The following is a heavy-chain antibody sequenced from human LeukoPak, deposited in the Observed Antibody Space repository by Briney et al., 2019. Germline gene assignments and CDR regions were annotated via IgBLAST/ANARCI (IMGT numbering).Heavy chain of an antibody. CDR2: INPNSGGT. D-gene: IGHD2-2*01. Sequence: ASVKVSCKASGYTFTGYYMHRVRQAPGQGLEWMGWINPNSGGTNYAQKFQGRVTMTRDTSISTAYMELSRLRSDDTAVYYCARGRDIVVVPAARFDPWGQGTLVTVSS. V-gene: IGHV1-2*02. J-gene: IGHJ5*02. CDR3: ARGRDIVVVPAARFDP. CDR1: GYTFTGYY.